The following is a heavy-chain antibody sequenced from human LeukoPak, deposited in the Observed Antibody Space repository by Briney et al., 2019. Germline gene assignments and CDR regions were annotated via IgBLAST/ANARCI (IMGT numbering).Heavy chain of an antibody. D-gene: IGHD3-22*01. V-gene: IGHV3-53*01. CDR2: IYSGGST. Sequence: GGSLRLSCAASGFTVSSNYMSWVRQAPGKGLEWVSVIYSGGSTYYADSVKGRFTISRDNSKNTLYLQMNSLRAEDTAVYYCASIVSDDSSGYPIDYWGQGTLVTVSS. CDR3: ASIVSDDSSGYPIDY. J-gene: IGHJ4*02. CDR1: GFTVSSNY.